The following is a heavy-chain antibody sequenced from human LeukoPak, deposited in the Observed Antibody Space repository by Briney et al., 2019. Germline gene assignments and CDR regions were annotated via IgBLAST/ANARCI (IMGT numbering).Heavy chain of an antibody. J-gene: IGHJ4*02. D-gene: IGHD3-16*02. CDR1: GGSFSGYY. Sequence: SETLSLTCAVYGGSFSGYYWSWIRQPPGKGLEWIGEINHSGSTNYNPSLKSRVTISVDTSKNQFSLKLSSVTAADTAVYYCARGSRGMITFGGVIVIRGPYYFDYWGQGTLVTVSS. CDR3: ARGSRGMITFGGVIVIRGPYYFDY. V-gene: IGHV4-34*01. CDR2: INHSGST.